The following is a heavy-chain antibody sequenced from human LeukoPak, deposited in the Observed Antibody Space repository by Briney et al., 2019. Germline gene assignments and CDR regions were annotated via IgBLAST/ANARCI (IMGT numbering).Heavy chain of an antibody. CDR1: GFTFSSYA. J-gene: IGHJ4*02. Sequence: PGGSLRLSCAASGFTFSSYAMSWVRQAPGKGLEWVAVISYDGSNKYYADSVKGRFTISRDNSKNTLYLQMNSLRAEDTAVYYCARVPSSYSSGWHSYWGYFDYWGQGTLVTVSS. CDR3: ARVPSSYSSGWHSYWGYFDY. V-gene: IGHV3-30-3*01. CDR2: ISYDGSNK. D-gene: IGHD6-19*01.